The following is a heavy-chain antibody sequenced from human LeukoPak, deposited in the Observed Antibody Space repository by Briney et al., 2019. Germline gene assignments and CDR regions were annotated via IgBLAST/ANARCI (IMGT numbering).Heavy chain of an antibody. CDR1: GFTFRSYE. CDR3: ARAGFTFSDYFGSFFDY. J-gene: IGHJ4*02. CDR2: ISSSSSTR. Sequence: GGSLRLSCEDSGFTFRSYEMNWVRQAPGKGLEWVSHISSSSSTRYYADSVKGRFTLSRDNAKNSLYLQMNSLRAEDTAVYYCARAGFTFSDYFGSFFDYWGQGTLVTVSS. V-gene: IGHV3-48*03. D-gene: IGHD3-10*01.